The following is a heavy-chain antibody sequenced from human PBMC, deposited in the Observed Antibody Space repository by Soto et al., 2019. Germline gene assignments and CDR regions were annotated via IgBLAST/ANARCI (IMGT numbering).Heavy chain of an antibody. CDR2: IKSDEITT. CDR1: GFIFSDYW. J-gene: IGHJ4*02. CDR3: ARGARNYYYFDY. D-gene: IGHD3-10*01. Sequence: EVQLVESGGGLVQPGGSLRLSCAASGFIFSDYWIHWVRQAPGKGLVWVSRIKSDEITTNYADSVWGRLTISRDNAKNTVYLQMNSLRAEDTAVDYCARGARNYYYFDYWGQGTLVTVSS. V-gene: IGHV3-74*01.